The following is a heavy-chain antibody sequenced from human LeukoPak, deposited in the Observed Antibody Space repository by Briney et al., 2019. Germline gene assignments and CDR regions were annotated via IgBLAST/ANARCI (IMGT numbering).Heavy chain of an antibody. CDR3: ARQAATTSYFDY. V-gene: IGHV5-51*01. J-gene: IGHJ4*02. CDR2: IYPANSDT. Sequence: PGDSLKISCKGSGYSFTTYWIGWVRQMPGKGLEWMAIIYPANSDTRYSPSFQGQVTISADKSISTAYLQWSSLKASDTAMYYCARQAATTSYFDYWGQGTLVTVSS. D-gene: IGHD5-24*01. CDR1: GYSFTTYW.